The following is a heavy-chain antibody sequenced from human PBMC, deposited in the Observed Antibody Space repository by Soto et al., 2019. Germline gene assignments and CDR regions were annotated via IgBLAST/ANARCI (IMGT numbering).Heavy chain of an antibody. CDR3: ARSLPHIVVVTARDDAFDI. V-gene: IGHV3-20*04. CDR1: GFTFDDYG. J-gene: IGHJ3*02. Sequence: EVQLVESGGGVVRPGGSLRLSCAASGFTFDDYGMSWVRQAPGKGLEWVSGINWNGGSTGYADSVKGRFTISRDNAEHSLYLQMNSLRADDTALYYCARSLPHIVVVTARDDAFDIWGQGTMVTVSS. CDR2: INWNGGST. D-gene: IGHD2-21*02.